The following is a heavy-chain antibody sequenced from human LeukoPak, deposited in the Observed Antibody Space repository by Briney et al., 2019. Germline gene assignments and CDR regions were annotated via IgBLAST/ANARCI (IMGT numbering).Heavy chain of an antibody. V-gene: IGHV4-61*08. D-gene: IGHD7-27*01. CDR1: GGSISSGGYY. Sequence: PSETLSLTCTVSGGSISSGGYYWSWIRQHPGKGLEWIGYIYYSGSTNYNPSLKSRVTISVDTSKNQFSLKLSSVTAADTAVYYCARSLTGDFWYGMDVWGQGTTVTVSS. CDR3: ARSLTGDFWYGMDV. CDR2: IYYSGST. J-gene: IGHJ6*02.